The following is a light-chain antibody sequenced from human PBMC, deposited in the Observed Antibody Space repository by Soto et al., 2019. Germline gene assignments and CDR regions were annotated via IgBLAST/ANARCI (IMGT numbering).Light chain of an antibody. V-gene: IGKV1-5*03. CDR1: QSINRW. Sequence: DIQLTQSPSTLSASVGDRVTITCRASQSINRWFAWYQQKPGKAPKLLMYKASSLESGVPSRFSGSGSGTDFTLTISRLEPDDFATYYCHQYDTYWTFGQGTKVEIK. J-gene: IGKJ1*01. CDR2: KAS. CDR3: HQYDTYWT.